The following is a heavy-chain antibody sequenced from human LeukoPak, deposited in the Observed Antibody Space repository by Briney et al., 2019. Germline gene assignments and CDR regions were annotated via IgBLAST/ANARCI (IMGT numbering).Heavy chain of an antibody. CDR3: AKESGSNWSPLDS. Sequence: GGSLRLSCAASGFTFSSYGMQWVRQAPGKGLEWVAMISYRGSHKYYADSVKGRFTISRDNPENTLYLEMDSLRADDTAVFYCAKESGSNWSPLDSWGQGTLVTVSS. CDR1: GFTFSSYG. D-gene: IGHD4-11*01. J-gene: IGHJ4*02. V-gene: IGHV3-30*18. CDR2: ISYRGSHK.